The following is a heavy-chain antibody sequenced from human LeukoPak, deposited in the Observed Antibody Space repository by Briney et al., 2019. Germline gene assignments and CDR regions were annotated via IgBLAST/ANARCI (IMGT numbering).Heavy chain of an antibody. CDR1: GGSISSYY. V-gene: IGHV4-59*01. D-gene: IGHD3-3*01. Sequence: SETLSLTCTVSGGSISSYYWSWIRQPPGKGLEWIGYIYYSGSTNYNPSLKSRVTKSVDTSKNQFSLKLSSVTAADTAVYYCARGGSITIFAYYFDYWGQGTLVTVSS. CDR3: ARGGSITIFAYYFDY. J-gene: IGHJ4*02. CDR2: IYYSGST.